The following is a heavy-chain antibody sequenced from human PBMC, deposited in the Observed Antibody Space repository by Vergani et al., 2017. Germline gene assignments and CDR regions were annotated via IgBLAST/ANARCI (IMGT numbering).Heavy chain of an antibody. D-gene: IGHD3-10*01. CDR3: ARRNTMVRGVLESARYYFDY. V-gene: IGHV4-39*01. CDR1: GGSISSSSYY. CDR2: IYYSGST. Sequence: QLQLQESGPGLVKPSETLSLTCTVSGGSISSSSYYWGWIRQPPGKGLEWIGSIYYSGSTYYNPSLKSRVTISVDTSKNQFSLKLSSVTAADTAVYYCARRNTMVRGVLESARYYFDYWGQGTLVTVSS. J-gene: IGHJ4*02.